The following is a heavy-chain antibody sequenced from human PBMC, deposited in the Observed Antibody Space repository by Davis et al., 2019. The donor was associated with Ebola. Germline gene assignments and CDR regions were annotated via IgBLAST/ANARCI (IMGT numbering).Heavy chain of an antibody. CDR1: GFTFSSYS. Sequence: PGGSLRLSCAASGFTFSSYSMNWVRQAPGKGLEWVSSISSSSSYIYYADSVKGRFTISRDNAKNSLYLQMNSLRAEDTAVYYCARDPVRGSYSHYYGMDVWGQGTTVTVSS. V-gene: IGHV3-21*01. J-gene: IGHJ6*02. D-gene: IGHD1-26*01. CDR2: ISSSSSYI. CDR3: ARDPVRGSYSHYYGMDV.